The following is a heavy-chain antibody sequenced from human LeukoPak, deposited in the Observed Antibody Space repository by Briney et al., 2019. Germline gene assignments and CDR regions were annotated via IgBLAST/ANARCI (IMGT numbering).Heavy chain of an antibody. J-gene: IGHJ4*02. CDR3: NAARPIDH. CDR2: ISYDGSNK. V-gene: IGHV3-30*04. D-gene: IGHD6-6*01. Sequence: GGSLRLSCAASGFTFSSYAMHWVRQAPGKGLEWVAVISYDGSNKYYADSVKGRFTISRDNSKNTLYLQMNSLRAEDTAVYYCNAARPIDHWGQGTLVTVSS. CDR1: GFTFSSYA.